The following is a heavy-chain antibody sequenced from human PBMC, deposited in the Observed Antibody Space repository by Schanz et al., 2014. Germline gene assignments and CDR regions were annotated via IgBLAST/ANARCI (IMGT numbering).Heavy chain of an antibody. CDR2: TYSGGST. CDR3: AGAVATIRADSFDI. Sequence: VQLVESGGDLVKPGGSLRLSCEASGFTFSNYGMNWVRQAPGKGLEWVSITYSGGSTYYADSVKGRFTISRDNSKNTLYLLMNSLRAEDTAVYYCAGAVATIRADSFDIWGQGTMVAVSS. D-gene: IGHD5-12*01. CDR1: GFTFSNYG. J-gene: IGHJ3*02. V-gene: IGHV3-66*01.